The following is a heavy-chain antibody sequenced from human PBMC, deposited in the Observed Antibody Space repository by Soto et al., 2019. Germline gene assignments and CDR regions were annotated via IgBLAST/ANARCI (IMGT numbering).Heavy chain of an antibody. CDR1: GFTFSNAR. Sequence: PGGSLRLSCAASGFTFSNARMSWVRQAPGKGLEWVVRIKSKTDGGTTDYAAPVKGRFTISRDDSKNTLYLQMNSLKTEDTAVYYCTPRILLWFGELEIWGQGTLVTVSS. J-gene: IGHJ4*02. CDR3: TPRILLWFGELEI. CDR2: IKSKTDGGTT. V-gene: IGHV3-15*01. D-gene: IGHD3-10*01.